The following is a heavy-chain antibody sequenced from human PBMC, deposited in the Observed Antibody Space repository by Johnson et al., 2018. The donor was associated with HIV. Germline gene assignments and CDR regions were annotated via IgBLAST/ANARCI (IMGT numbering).Heavy chain of an antibody. Sequence: VQLMESGGGLVQPGGSLRLSCAASGFIFNKYAMNWVRQAPGKGLEWVSAIRGSGSGTYYAGSVKGRFTISRDNSKHTVYLQMNSLRAEATAVYYCAKVMSTIWDDAVDIWGQGTMVTVSS. CDR3: AKVMSTIWDDAVDI. D-gene: IGHD3-16*01. V-gene: IGHV3-23*01. CDR1: GFIFNKYA. CDR2: IRGSGSGT. J-gene: IGHJ3*02.